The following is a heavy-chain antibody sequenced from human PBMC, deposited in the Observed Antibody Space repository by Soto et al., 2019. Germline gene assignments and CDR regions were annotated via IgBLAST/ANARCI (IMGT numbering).Heavy chain of an antibody. CDR3: ATVGTGSYNWFHP. V-gene: IGHV3-74*01. CDR2: INGDGSST. J-gene: IGHJ5*02. Sequence: GGSLRLSCAASGFTFSSYWMHWVRQAPGKGLAWVSRINGDGSSTTYADSVKGRFTISRDNAENTLYLLMNSLRAEDTAVYHCATVGTGSYNWFHPSGPGTLVTVS. CDR1: GFTFSSYW. D-gene: IGHD1-26*01.